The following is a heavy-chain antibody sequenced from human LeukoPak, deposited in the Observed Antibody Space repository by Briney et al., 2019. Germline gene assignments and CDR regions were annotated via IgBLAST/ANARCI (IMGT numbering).Heavy chain of an antibody. V-gene: IGHV1-2*02. D-gene: IGHD4-11*01. CDR3: ARGLPVIPRPFDY. CDR2: IKPNSGGT. Sequence: EASVKVSCKASGYTFTDYYIHWVRQAPGQGLEWMGWIKPNSGGTTYAQNFQGRVTMTRDTSANTAYMELSSLRSEDTAVYYCARGLPVIPRPFDYWGQGTLVIVSS. CDR1: GYTFTDYY. J-gene: IGHJ4*02.